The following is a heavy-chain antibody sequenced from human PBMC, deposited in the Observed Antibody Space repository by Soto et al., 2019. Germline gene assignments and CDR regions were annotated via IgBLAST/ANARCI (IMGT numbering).Heavy chain of an antibody. CDR2: MNPNSGNT. Sequence: QVQLVQSGAEVKKPGASVKVSCKASGYTFTSYDINWVRQATGQGLEWMGWMNPNSGNTGYAQKFQGRVTMTNNTSISTAYMELSSLRSEDTAVYYCAHMGGYCSSTSCYFAFDIWGQGTMVTVSS. J-gene: IGHJ3*02. CDR1: GYTFTSYD. CDR3: AHMGGYCSSTSCYFAFDI. V-gene: IGHV1-8*01. D-gene: IGHD2-2*01.